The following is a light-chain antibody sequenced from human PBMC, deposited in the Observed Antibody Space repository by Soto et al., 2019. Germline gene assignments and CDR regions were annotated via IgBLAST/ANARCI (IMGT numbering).Light chain of an antibody. J-gene: IGKJ1*01. CDR1: QIVSTTY. V-gene: IGKV3-20*01. CDR2: GSS. Sequence: EIVLTQSPGTLSLSPGERATLSCRASQIVSTTYLAWYQQKPGQAPRLLIYGSSSRDPGIPDRFSGSGSGTDFTLTISGLEPEDFATYYCQQSYNMPRTFGQGTKVEMK. CDR3: QQSYNMPRT.